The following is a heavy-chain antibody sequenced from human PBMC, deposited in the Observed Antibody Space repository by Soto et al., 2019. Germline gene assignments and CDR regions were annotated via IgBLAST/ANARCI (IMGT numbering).Heavy chain of an antibody. J-gene: IGHJ4*02. CDR3: ARGVSDIVVVVAATPYYFDY. CDR1: GGTFSSYA. D-gene: IGHD2-15*01. V-gene: IGHV1-69*01. Sequence: QVQLVQSGAEVKKPGSSVKVSCKASGGTFSSYAISWVRQAPGQGLEWMGGIIPIFGTANYAQKFQGRVTITADESTSTGYMELSSLRSEDTAVYYCARGVSDIVVVVAATPYYFDYWGQGTLVTVSS. CDR2: IIPIFGTA.